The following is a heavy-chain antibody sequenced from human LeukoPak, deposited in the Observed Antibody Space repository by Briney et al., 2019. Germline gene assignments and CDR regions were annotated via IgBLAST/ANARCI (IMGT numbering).Heavy chain of an antibody. CDR3: ARVPCMVRGVIPACWRGRARTNGMDV. V-gene: IGHV1-69*13. Sequence: ASVKVSCKASGGTFSSYAISWVRQAPGQGLEWMGGIIPIFGTANYAQKFQGRVTITADESTSTAYMELSSPRSEDTAVYYCARVPCMVRGVIPACWRGRARTNGMDVWGKGTTVTVSS. J-gene: IGHJ6*04. D-gene: IGHD3-10*01. CDR2: IIPIFGTA. CDR1: GGTFSSYA.